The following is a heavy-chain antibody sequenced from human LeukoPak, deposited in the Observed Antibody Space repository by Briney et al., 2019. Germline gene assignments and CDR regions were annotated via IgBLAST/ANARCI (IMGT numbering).Heavy chain of an antibody. CDR3: ARVEYDFWGGYYYDP. V-gene: IGHV3-7*01. Sequence: PGGSLRLSCAASGFTFSSYWMSWVRQAPGKGLEWVANIKQDGSEKYYVDSVKGRFTISRGNAENSLYLQMNSLRAEDTAVYYCARVEYDFWGGYYYDPWGQGTLVTVSS. D-gene: IGHD3-3*01. CDR2: IKQDGSEK. J-gene: IGHJ5*02. CDR1: GFTFSSYW.